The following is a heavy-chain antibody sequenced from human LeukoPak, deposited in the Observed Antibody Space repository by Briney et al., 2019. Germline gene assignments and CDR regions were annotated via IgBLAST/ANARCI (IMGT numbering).Heavy chain of an antibody. J-gene: IGHJ5*02. V-gene: IGHV3-11*01. D-gene: IGHD2-2*01. Sequence: PGGSLRLSCAASGFTFSDYYMSWIRQAPGKGLEWVSYISSSGSTICYADSVKGRFTISRDNAKNSLYLQMNSLRAEDTAVYYCARSIVVVPAASGERQYNWFDPWGQGILVTVSS. CDR2: ISSSGSTI. CDR1: GFTFSDYY. CDR3: ARSIVVVPAASGERQYNWFDP.